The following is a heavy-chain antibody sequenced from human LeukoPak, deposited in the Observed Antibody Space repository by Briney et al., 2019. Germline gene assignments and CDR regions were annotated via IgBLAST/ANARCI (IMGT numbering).Heavy chain of an antibody. D-gene: IGHD3-22*01. Sequence: GGSLRLSCAASGFTFSSYAMCWVRQAPGKGLEWVSAISGSGGSTYYADSVKGRFTISRDNSKNTLYLQMNSLRAEDTAVYYCAKTKYYYDSSGYYYDYWGLGTLVTVSS. V-gene: IGHV3-23*01. J-gene: IGHJ4*02. CDR2: ISGSGGST. CDR1: GFTFSSYA. CDR3: AKTKYYYDSSGYYYDY.